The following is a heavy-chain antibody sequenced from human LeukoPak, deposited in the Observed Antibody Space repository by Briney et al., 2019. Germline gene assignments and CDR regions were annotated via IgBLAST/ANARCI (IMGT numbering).Heavy chain of an antibody. D-gene: IGHD6-6*01. V-gene: IGHV7-4-1*02. CDR1: GYTFTTYA. Sequence: GASVKVSCKASGYTFTTYAMSWVRQAPGQGLERMGWINTNTGNPTYAQGFTGRFVFSLDTSVSTAYLQITSLKAEDTAVYYCARVVSSLSIAAPYWGQGTLVTVSS. J-gene: IGHJ4*02. CDR2: INTNTGNP. CDR3: ARVVSSLSIAAPY.